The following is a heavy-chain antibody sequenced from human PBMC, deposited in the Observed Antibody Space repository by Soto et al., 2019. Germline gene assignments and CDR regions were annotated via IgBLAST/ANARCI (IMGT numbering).Heavy chain of an antibody. CDR1: GYSFTSYW. CDR2: IDPSDSYT. Sequence: GESLKISCKGSGYSFTSYWISWVRQMPGEGLEWMGRIDPSDSYTNYSPSFQGHVTISADKSISTAYLQWSSLKASDTAMYYCARHRYSSSWYEGDYYGMDVWGQGTTVTVSS. D-gene: IGHD6-13*01. J-gene: IGHJ6*02. V-gene: IGHV5-10-1*01. CDR3: ARHRYSSSWYEGDYYGMDV.